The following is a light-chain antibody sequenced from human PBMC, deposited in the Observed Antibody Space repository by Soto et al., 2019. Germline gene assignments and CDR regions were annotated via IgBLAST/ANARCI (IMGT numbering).Light chain of an antibody. CDR3: QQSNSYPYT. J-gene: IGKJ2*01. V-gene: IGKV1-9*01. Sequence: DIQLTQSPSFLSTSVGDRVTITCRASQGISSYLAWYQQKSGKAPQLLIYAASTLQSGVPSRFSGSGSGTEFTLTISSLQPEDFATYYCQQSNSYPYTFGQGTKVDIK. CDR1: QGISSY. CDR2: AAS.